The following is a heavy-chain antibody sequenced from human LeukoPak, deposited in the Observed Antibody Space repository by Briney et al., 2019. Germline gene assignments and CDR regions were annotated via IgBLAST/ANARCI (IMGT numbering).Heavy chain of an antibody. Sequence: GGSLRLSCAASGFTFSTYAMHWVRQAPGKGLEWVAVISYDGSKKYYSDSVKGRFTISRDNSKNTLFLQMNSLRAEDTAVYSCARSGSSWYSGWFDPWDQGTLVTVSS. V-gene: IGHV3-30*04. CDR3: ARSGSSWYSGWFDP. D-gene: IGHD6-13*01. CDR2: ISYDGSKK. J-gene: IGHJ5*02. CDR1: GFTFSTYA.